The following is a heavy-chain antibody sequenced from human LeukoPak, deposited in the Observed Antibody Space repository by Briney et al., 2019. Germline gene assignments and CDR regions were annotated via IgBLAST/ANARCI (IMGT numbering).Heavy chain of an antibody. CDR1: GGSISSYY. CDR2: IYYSGST. J-gene: IGHJ4*02. V-gene: IGHV4-59*01. CDR3: ARLPGSSSH. Sequence: PSETLSLTCTVSGGSISSYYWSWIRQPPGKGLEWIGYIYYSGSTNYNPSLKSRVTISVGTSKNQFSLKLSSVTAADTAVYYCARLPGSSSHWGQGTLVTVSS. D-gene: IGHD6-6*01.